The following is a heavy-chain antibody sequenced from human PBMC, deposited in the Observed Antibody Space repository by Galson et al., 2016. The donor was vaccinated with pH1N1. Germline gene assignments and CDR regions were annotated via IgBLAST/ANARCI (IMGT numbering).Heavy chain of an antibody. CDR3: ARDRVALTGIFDY. J-gene: IGHJ4*02. CDR2: MYTSGTT. V-gene: IGHV4-61*02. CDR1: GGSISSSIYY. Sequence: TLSLTCTVSGGSISSSIYYWNWIRQPAGKGLEWIGRMYTSGTTTYNPSLESRVSISVDTSKNQFSLRLRPVTAADTAVYFCARDRVALTGIFDYWGQGALVTVSS. D-gene: IGHD3-10*01.